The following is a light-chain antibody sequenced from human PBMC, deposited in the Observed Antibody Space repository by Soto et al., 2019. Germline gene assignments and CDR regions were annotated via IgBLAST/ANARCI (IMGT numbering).Light chain of an antibody. V-gene: IGKV1-5*03. CDR2: QAS. CDR1: QSMSRQ. J-gene: IGKJ1*01. Sequence: DIQMTQSPSTLSASGGDRVSITCRASQSMSRQLAWYQQKPGKAPNLLIYQASNLETGVPSRFTGSGSGTEFTLTISSLQPDDLATYCCLQDQSYLTFGQGPKVEV. CDR3: LQDQSYLT.